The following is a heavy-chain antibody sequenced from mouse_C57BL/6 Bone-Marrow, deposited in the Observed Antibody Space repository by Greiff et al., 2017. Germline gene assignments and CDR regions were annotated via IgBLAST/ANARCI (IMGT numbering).Heavy chain of an antibody. CDR3: ARGAAQATFWFAY. J-gene: IGHJ3*01. D-gene: IGHD3-2*02. V-gene: IGHV2-2*01. Sequence: QVQLQESGPGLVQPSQSLSITCTVSGFSLTSYGVHWVRQSPGKGLAWLGVIWSGGSTDYNAAFISRLSISKDNSKSQVFFKMNSLQADDTAIYYCARGAAQATFWFAYWGQGTLVTVSA. CDR1: GFSLTSYG. CDR2: IWSGGST.